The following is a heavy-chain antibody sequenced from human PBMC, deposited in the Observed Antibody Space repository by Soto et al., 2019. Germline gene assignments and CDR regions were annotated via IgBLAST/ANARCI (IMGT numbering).Heavy chain of an antibody. Sequence: ASVKVSCKASGYTFTSYAMHWVRQAPGQRLEWMGWINAGNGNTKYSQKFQGRVTITRDTSASTAYMELSSLRSEDTAVYYCARDRQECSGGSCYYYYYMDVWGKGTTVTVSS. D-gene: IGHD2-15*01. CDR2: INAGNGNT. CDR3: ARDRQECSGGSCYYYYYMDV. CDR1: GYTFTSYA. V-gene: IGHV1-3*01. J-gene: IGHJ6*03.